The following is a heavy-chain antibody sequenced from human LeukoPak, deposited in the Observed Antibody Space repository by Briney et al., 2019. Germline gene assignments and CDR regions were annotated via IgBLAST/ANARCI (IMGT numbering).Heavy chain of an antibody. V-gene: IGHV4-34*01. CDR3: ARGHIAARVYGYYYGMDV. CDR1: GGSFSGYY. J-gene: IGHJ6*02. CDR2: INHSGST. Sequence: SETLSLTCAVYGGSFSGYYWSWIRQPPGKGLEWIGEINHSGSTNYNPSLKSRVTISVNTSKNQFSLKLSSVTAADTAVYYCARGHIAARVYGYYYGMDVWGQGTTVTVSS. D-gene: IGHD6-13*01.